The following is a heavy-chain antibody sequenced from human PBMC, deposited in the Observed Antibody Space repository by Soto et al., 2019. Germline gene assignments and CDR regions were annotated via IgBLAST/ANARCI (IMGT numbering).Heavy chain of an antibody. J-gene: IGHJ4*02. Sequence: QVQLQESGPGLVKPSQTLSLTCTVSGGSISSGGYYWSWIRQHPGKGLEWIGYIYYSGSTYYNPSLKGPVTIPVDTAKNHFSLERSSVTAADTAGYSCARGGGYDILTGYPNDYWGQGTLVTVSS. CDR3: ARGGGYDILTGYPNDY. D-gene: IGHD3-9*01. V-gene: IGHV4-31*01. CDR1: GGSISSGGYY. CDR2: IYYSGST.